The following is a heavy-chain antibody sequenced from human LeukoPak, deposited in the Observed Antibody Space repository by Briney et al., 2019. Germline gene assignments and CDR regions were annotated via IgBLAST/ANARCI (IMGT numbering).Heavy chain of an antibody. J-gene: IGHJ1*01. CDR1: GDYISSSSYY. CDR2: IYHSGRT. CDR3: ARRRYYDSTGYFE. V-gene: IGHV4-39*01. D-gene: IGHD3-22*01. Sequence: SETLSLTCAVSGDYISSSSYYWGWIRQSPGTGLEWIGDIYHSGRTYYNPSLKSRVAISIGTSKNQFSLRLRSMTAADTAVFYCARRRYYDSTGYFEWGRGTLVTVSS.